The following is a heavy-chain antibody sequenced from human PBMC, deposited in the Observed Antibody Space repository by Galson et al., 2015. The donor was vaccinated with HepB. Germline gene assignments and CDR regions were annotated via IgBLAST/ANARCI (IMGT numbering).Heavy chain of an antibody. Sequence: QSGAEVKKPGESLKISCKASGYTFTSYYMHWVRQAPGQGLEWMGIINPSGGSTSYAQKFQGRVTMTRDTSTSTVYMELSSLRSEDTAVYYCARESGSRDYGMDVWGQGTTVTVSS. CDR3: ARESGSRDYGMDV. V-gene: IGHV1-46*01. J-gene: IGHJ6*02. CDR2: INPSGGST. CDR1: GYTFTSYY.